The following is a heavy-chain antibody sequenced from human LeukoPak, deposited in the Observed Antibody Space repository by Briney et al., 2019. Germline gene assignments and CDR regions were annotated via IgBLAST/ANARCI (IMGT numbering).Heavy chain of an antibody. CDR1: GGTFSSYA. CDR2: INPNSGGT. Sequence: ASVKVSCKASGGTFSSYAISWVRQAPGQGLEWMGWINPNSGGTNYAQKFQGRVTMTKDTSTDTAYMELSSLRSEDTAVYYCATASPSGSYLDAFDIWGQGTMVTVSS. V-gene: IGHV1-2*02. D-gene: IGHD1-26*01. J-gene: IGHJ3*02. CDR3: ATASPSGSYLDAFDI.